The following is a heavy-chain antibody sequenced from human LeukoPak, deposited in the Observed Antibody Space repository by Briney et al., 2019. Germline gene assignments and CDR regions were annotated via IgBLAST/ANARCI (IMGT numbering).Heavy chain of an antibody. J-gene: IGHJ4*02. Sequence: GGPLKLSCAASGLPYCLSAVLWPRDSSGKARVCVGRNRCKAYRYVTTYGAWLIHQFPIYRDDAKNTTYLQMNSRKTEDTAVYYCTTLGIAAAGSDYGGQGTLVTVSS. CDR2: NRCKAYRYVT. V-gene: IGHV3-73*01. D-gene: IGHD6-13*01. CDR1: GLPYCLSA. CDR3: TTLGIAAAGSDY.